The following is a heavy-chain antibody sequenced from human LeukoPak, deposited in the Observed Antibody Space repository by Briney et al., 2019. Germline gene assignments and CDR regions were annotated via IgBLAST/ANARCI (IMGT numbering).Heavy chain of an antibody. Sequence: MASDTLSLTCAVSGYSISSNSWWGWIRQPPGKGLEWIGYIYYSGTTYYNSSLKSRVTMSVDTSKNQFSLKLNSVTAVDTAVYYCALYDGTYGYFYYWGQGSLVTVSS. V-gene: IGHV4-28*01. D-gene: IGHD1-26*01. CDR1: GYSISSNSW. J-gene: IGHJ4*02. CDR2: IYYSGTT. CDR3: ALYDGTYGYFYY.